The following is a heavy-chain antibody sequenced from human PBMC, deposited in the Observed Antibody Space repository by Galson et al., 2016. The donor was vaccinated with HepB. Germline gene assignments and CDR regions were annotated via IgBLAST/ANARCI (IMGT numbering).Heavy chain of an antibody. CDR1: GFTFSSYG. J-gene: IGHJ6*04. CDR3: AKTTAMVAYYYYGMDV. Sequence: SLRLSCAASGFTFSSYGMHWVRQAPGKGLEWVAVISFDGSYKYYADSVKGRFTISRDNSKNTIYLQMSSLRAEDTAVYYCAKTTAMVAYYYYGMDVWGKGTTFTVSS. D-gene: IGHD5-18*01. CDR2: ISFDGSYK. V-gene: IGHV3-30*18.